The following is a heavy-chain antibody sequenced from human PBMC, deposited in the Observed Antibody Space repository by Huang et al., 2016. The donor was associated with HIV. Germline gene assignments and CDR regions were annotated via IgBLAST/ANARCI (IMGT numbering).Heavy chain of an antibody. J-gene: IGHJ4*02. V-gene: IGHV1-69*13. CDR1: GGTFTTST. CDR3: AREYYYDNSGYYFDY. D-gene: IGHD3-22*01. CDR2: IIPIFGTP. Sequence: QVQLVQSGAEVKKPGSSVKVSWKASGGTFTTSTITWVRQAPGQGRERMGGIIPIFGTPNYAQKFQDRVTITADESTSTAYMELSSLRSEDTAVYYCAREYYYDNSGYYFDYWGQGTLVTVSS.